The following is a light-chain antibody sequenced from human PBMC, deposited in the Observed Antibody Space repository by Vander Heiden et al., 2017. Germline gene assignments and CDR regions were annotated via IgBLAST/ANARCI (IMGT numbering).Light chain of an antibody. V-gene: IGKV1-39*01. Sequence: DTQMTQSPSSLSASVGDRVTITCRASQSISSYLNWYQQKPGKAPELLMYAASSLQSGDPSRFSGRGSGTDFTLTISSLQPEDFATYYCQQCYSTPYTFGQGTKLEIK. CDR1: QSISSY. CDR2: AAS. CDR3: QQCYSTPYT. J-gene: IGKJ2*01.